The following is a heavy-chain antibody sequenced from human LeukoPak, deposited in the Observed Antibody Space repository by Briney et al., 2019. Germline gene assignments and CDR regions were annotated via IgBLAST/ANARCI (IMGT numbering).Heavy chain of an antibody. V-gene: IGHV3-23*01. D-gene: IGHD3-9*01. CDR1: GFTFSSYA. CDR2: ISGSGGST. CDR3: ANLVIRKLPVTPLRSDY. J-gene: IGHJ4*02. Sequence: PGGSLRLSCAASGFTFSSYAMSWVRQAPGKGLEWVSAISGSGGSTYYADSVKGRFTISRDNSKNTLYLQMNSLRAEDTAVYYCANLVIRKLPVTPLRSDYWGQGTLVTVSS.